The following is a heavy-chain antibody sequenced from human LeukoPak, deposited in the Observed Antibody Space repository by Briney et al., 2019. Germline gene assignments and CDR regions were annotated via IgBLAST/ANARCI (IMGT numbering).Heavy chain of an antibody. Sequence: SETLSLTCTVSGGSISSSYYYWGWIRQPPGKGLEWIGSIYYSGSTYYNPSLKSRVTISVDTSKNQFSLKLSSATAADTAVYYCARHGDGESGSYYPLGYWGQGTLVTVSS. CDR2: IYYSGST. J-gene: IGHJ4*02. D-gene: IGHD1-26*01. V-gene: IGHV4-39*01. CDR1: GGSISSSYYY. CDR3: ARHGDGESGSYYPLGY.